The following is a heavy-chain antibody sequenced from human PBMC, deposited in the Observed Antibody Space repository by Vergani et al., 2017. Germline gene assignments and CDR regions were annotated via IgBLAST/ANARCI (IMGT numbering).Heavy chain of an antibody. CDR2: IYSGDET. CDR1: GYTVSGNY. V-gene: IGHV3-66*02. J-gene: IGHJ5*02. D-gene: IGHD3-10*01. Sequence: ELQLVESGGGLVQPGGSLRLSCAASGYTVSGNYMTCVRQDPGKGLWWVSHIYSGDETYYAHSVKGRVTISRDTSKNTLHLQINNLRVEDTAVYYCARGNYYGSGTYVDPWVQGSLVTVSS. CDR3: ARGNYYGSGTYVDP.